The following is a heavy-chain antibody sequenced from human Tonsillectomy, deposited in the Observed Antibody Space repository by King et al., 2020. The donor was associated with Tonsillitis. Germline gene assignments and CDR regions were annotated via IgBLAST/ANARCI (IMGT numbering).Heavy chain of an antibody. CDR3: AREFLSDSSGYVY. CDR1: GYTFTGYY. Sequence: QLVQSGAEVKKPGASVKVSCKASGYTFTGYYMHWVRQAPGQGLEWMGWINPNSGGTNYAQKFQGRVSMTRDTSITTAYMELSRLRSDDTAVYYCAREFLSDSSGYVYWGQGTLVTVSS. J-gene: IGHJ4*02. D-gene: IGHD3-22*01. V-gene: IGHV1-2*02. CDR2: INPNSGGT.